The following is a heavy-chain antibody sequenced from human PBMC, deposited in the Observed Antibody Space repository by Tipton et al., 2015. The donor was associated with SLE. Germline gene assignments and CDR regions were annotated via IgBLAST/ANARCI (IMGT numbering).Heavy chain of an antibody. J-gene: IGHJ3*02. Sequence: TLSLTCTVSGGSISSYFWSWVRQPAGRGLEWFGRIFSSGDTNYNPSLKSRVTISLDTSKNQVSLRLTSLTAADTAVYYCAREAVDKDGALDIWGQGTTVIVSS. V-gene: IGHV4-4*07. CDR1: GGSISSYF. CDR3: AREAVDKDGALDI. CDR2: IFSSGDT. D-gene: IGHD5-24*01.